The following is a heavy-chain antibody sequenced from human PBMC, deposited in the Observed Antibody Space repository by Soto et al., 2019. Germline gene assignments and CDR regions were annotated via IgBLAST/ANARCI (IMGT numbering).Heavy chain of an antibody. V-gene: IGHV4-34*01. J-gene: IGHJ4*02. CDR1: GGSFSGYY. D-gene: IGHD4-17*01. CDR3: ARVAPRTVTLDY. Sequence: QVQLQQWGAGLLKPSETLSLTCAVYGGSFSGYYWSWIRQPPGKGLEWIGEINHSGSTNYNPSLKSRVTISVDTSKNQFSLKLSSVTAADTAVYYCARVAPRTVTLDYWCQGTLVTVSS. CDR2: INHSGST.